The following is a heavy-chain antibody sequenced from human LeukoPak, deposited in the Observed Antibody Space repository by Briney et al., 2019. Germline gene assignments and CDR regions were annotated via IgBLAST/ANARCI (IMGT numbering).Heavy chain of an antibody. V-gene: IGHV4-39*07. D-gene: IGHD3-22*01. CDR3: ARESITMSSAGFDP. Sequence: SETLPLTCTVSGGSISSSSYYWGWIRQPPGKGLEWIGSIYYSGSTYYNPSLKSRVTISVDTSKNQFSLKLSSVTAADTAVYYCARESITMSSAGFDPWGQGTLVTVSS. CDR1: GGSISSSSYY. J-gene: IGHJ5*02. CDR2: IYYSGST.